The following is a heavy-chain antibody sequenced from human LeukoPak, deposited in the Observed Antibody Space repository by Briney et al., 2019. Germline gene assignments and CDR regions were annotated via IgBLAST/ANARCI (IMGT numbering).Heavy chain of an antibody. Sequence: SSETLTLTCTVSGGSIDSSSYYWGWIRQPPGKGLEGIGSIYYSGRTYYNPSLKRRVTISVDTSKNQFSLMLSFMTAAATVLYYCSSSEYVYDFDYWGQGALVTVSS. CDR1: GGSIDSSSYY. J-gene: IGHJ4*02. CDR3: SSSEYVYDFDY. V-gene: IGHV4-39*01. CDR2: IYYSGRT. D-gene: IGHD2/OR15-2a*01.